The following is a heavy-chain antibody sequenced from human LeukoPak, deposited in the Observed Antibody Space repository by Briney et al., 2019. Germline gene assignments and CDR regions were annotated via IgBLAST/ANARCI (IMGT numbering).Heavy chain of an antibody. CDR2: ISGSGGST. CDR3: AKEGADLLWFGDNWFDP. V-gene: IGHV3-23*01. Sequence: GGSLRLSCAASGFTFSSYGMSWVRQAPGKGLEWVSAISGSGGSTYYADSVKGRFTISRDNSKNTLYLQMNSLRAEDTAVYYCAKEGADLLWFGDNWFDPWGQGTLVTVSS. CDR1: GFTFSSYG. J-gene: IGHJ5*02. D-gene: IGHD3-10*01.